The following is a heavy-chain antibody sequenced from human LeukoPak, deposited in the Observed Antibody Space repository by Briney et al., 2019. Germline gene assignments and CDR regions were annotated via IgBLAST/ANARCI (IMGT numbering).Heavy chain of an antibody. J-gene: IGHJ4*02. CDR2: IRYDGSNK. CDR3: AKDHLVAVAGYFDY. Sequence: GGSLRLSCAASGFTFSSYVMHWVRQAPGKGLEWVAFIRYDGSNKYYADSVKGRFTISRDNSKNTLYLQMNSLRAEDTAVYYCAKDHLVAVAGYFDYWGQGTLVTVSS. V-gene: IGHV3-30*02. D-gene: IGHD6-19*01. CDR1: GFTFSSYV.